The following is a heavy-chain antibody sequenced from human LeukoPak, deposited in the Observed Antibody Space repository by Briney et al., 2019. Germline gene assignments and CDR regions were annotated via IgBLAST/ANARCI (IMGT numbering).Heavy chain of an antibody. CDR2: ISSSSSTI. CDR3: ARIVGPDFWSGYSYFDY. J-gene: IGHJ4*02. V-gene: IGHV3-48*01. D-gene: IGHD3-3*01. Sequence: PGGSLRLSCAASGFTFSSYSMNWVRQAPGKGLEWVSYISSSSSTIYYADSVKGRFTISRDNAKNSLYLQMNSLRAEDTAVYYCARIVGPDFWSGYSYFDYWGQGTLVTVSS. CDR1: GFTFSSYS.